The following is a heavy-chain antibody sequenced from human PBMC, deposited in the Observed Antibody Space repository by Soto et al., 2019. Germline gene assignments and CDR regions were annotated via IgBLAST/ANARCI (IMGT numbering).Heavy chain of an antibody. J-gene: IGHJ3*02. D-gene: IGHD6-13*01. CDR2: ISYDGSNK. CDR3: ARDRSSWEGGDDAFDI. Sequence: QVQLVESGGGVVQPGRSLRLSCAASGFTFSSYAMHWVRQASGKGLEWVTVISYDGSNKYYADSVKGRFTISRDNSKNTLYLQMNSLRAEDTAVYYCARDRSSWEGGDDAFDIWGQGTMVTVSS. V-gene: IGHV3-30-3*01. CDR1: GFTFSSYA.